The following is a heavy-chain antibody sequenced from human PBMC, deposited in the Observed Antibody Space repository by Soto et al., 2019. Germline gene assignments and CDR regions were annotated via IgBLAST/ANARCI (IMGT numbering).Heavy chain of an antibody. V-gene: IGHV1-3*01. D-gene: IGHD6-13*01. J-gene: IGHJ4*02. CDR3: AIQIPRSSRYGHFDY. CDR1: GYTFTSYA. CDR2: INAGNGNT. Sequence: ASVKVSCKASGYTFTSYAMHWVRQAPGQRLEWMGWINAGNGNTKYSQKFQGRVTITRDTSASTAYMELSSLRSEDTAVYYCAIQIPRSSRYGHFDYWGQGAPVTVSS.